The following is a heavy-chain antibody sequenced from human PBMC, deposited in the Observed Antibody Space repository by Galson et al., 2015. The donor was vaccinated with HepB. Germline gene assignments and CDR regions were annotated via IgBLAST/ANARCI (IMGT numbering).Heavy chain of an antibody. D-gene: IGHD3-10*01. V-gene: IGHV4-61*08. Sequence: ETLSLTCTVSGGSISSGGYYWSWIRQHPGKGLEWIGYIYYSGSTNYNPSLKSRVTMSVDTSKNQFSLKLSSVTAADTAVYYCARVKSYYGYYYGMDVWGQGTTVTVSS. CDR3: ARVKSYYGYYYGMDV. CDR1: GGSISSGGYY. CDR2: IYYSGST. J-gene: IGHJ6*02.